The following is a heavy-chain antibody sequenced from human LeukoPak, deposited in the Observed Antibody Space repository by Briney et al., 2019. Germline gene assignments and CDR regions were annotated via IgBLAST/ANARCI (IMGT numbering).Heavy chain of an antibody. CDR2: IYSGGST. J-gene: IGHJ4*02. V-gene: IGHV3-66*02. D-gene: IGHD3-3*01. Sequence: GGSLRLSCAASRFTVSSNYMSWVRQAPGKGLEWVSVIYSGGSTYYADSVKGRFTISRDNSKDTLYLQMNSLRAEDTAVYYCARAVFGVVIILSYWGQGTLVTVSS. CDR3: ARAVFGVVIILSY. CDR1: RFTVSSNY.